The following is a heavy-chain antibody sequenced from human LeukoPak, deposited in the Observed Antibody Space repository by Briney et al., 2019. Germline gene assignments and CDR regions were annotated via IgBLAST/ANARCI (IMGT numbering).Heavy chain of an antibody. D-gene: IGHD3-22*01. CDR1: GFTFSIYG. CDR3: ARDWGYDDKALAFDI. V-gene: IGHV3-33*01. Sequence: GGSLRLSCAASGFTFSIYGMHWVRQAPGKGLEWVAVIWYDGSNKYYADSVKGRFTISRDNSKNTLYMKMNGLRAEDTAVYYCARDWGYDDKALAFDIWGQGTMVTVSS. J-gene: IGHJ3*02. CDR2: IWYDGSNK.